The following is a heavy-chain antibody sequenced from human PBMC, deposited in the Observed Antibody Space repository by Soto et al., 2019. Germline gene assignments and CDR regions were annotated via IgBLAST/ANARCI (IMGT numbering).Heavy chain of an antibody. V-gene: IGHV1-3*01. J-gene: IGHJ6*02. CDR2: LNGGTGQT. D-gene: IGHD1-1*01. CDR3: ARGKGMEENYFYYGLDI. CDR1: GCTFSTYA. Sequence: GASVKVSCKASGCTFSTYAMHWVRQAPGQSLEWMGWLNGGTGQTRYSQKFQDRVIITRDTSASTGYMELSSLTSEDTAVYYCARGKGMEENYFYYGLDIWGQGTTVTVSS.